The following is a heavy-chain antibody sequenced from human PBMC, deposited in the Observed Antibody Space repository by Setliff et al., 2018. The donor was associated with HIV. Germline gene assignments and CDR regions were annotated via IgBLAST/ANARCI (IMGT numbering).Heavy chain of an antibody. CDR1: GFTFSGAE. J-gene: IGHJ5*02. CDR3: LLPCTSGWHNWLDP. Sequence: GGSLRLSCAASGFTFSGAEIHWVRQASGKGLEWVGRIRSKADKYATDYGASAKGRFIISRDDSKKTAYLQMSSLKTEDTAMYYCLLPCTSGWHNWLDPWGQGTLVTVSS. CDR2: IRSKADKYAT. D-gene: IGHD6-19*01. V-gene: IGHV3-73*01.